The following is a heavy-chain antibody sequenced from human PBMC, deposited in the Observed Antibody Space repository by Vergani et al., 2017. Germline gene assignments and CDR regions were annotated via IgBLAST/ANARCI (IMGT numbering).Heavy chain of an antibody. V-gene: IGHV3-23*01. CDR1: GFTFSSHA. CDR2: IKNTGDST. J-gene: IGHJ6*04. CDR3: AKADPRNSGYDYRYYYHAMDV. Sequence: DVQLLQSEGAVVQPGGSLRLSCVASGFTFSSHAMSWVRQGHGQGLEWVSSIKNTGDSTHYADSVEGRFTRSRDNSKNTLCLQMNSLGVEDTAVYYCAKADPRNSGYDYRYYYHAMDVWGEGTTVTVSS. D-gene: IGHD5-12*01.